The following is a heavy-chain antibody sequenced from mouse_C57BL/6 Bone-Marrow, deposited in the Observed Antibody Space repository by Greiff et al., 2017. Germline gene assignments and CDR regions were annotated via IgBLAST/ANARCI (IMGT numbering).Heavy chain of an antibody. J-gene: IGHJ4*01. CDR3: TTPEYYAMDY. V-gene: IGHV14-4*01. CDR2: IDPENGDT. Sequence: EVQRVESGAELVRPGASVKLSCTASGFNIKDDHMHWVKQRPEQGLEWIGWIDPENGDTEYASKFQGKATITADTSSNTAYLQLSSRTSEDTAVYYCTTPEYYAMDYWGQGTSVTVSS. CDR1: GFNIKDDH.